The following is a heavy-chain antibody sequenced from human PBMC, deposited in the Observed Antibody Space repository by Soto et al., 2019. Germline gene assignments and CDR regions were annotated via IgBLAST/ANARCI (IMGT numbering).Heavy chain of an antibody. D-gene: IGHD1-1*01. J-gene: IGHJ1*01. CDR1: GFTFSIYA. Sequence: VQLLESGGGLVQPGGSLRLSCTASGFTFSIYAMSWVRQAPGKGMEWVSALSGSGSSTYYADSVKGRFTISRDNSKNTLFLQMNSLRAEDTAVYYCAKQYELADWGQGTLVTVSS. CDR2: LSGSGSST. CDR3: AKQYELAD. V-gene: IGHV3-23*01.